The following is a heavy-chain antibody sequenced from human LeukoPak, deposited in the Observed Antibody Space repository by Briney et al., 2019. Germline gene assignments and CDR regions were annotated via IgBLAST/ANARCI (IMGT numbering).Heavy chain of an antibody. J-gene: IGHJ4*02. D-gene: IGHD3-16*02. CDR2: FDPEDGET. Sequence: ASVKVSCKVSGYTLTELSMHWVRQAPGKGLEWMGGFDPEDGETIYAQKFQGRVTMTEDTSTDTAYMELSSLRSEDTAVYYCATSTSNYVWGSYRYWAYWGQGTLVTVSS. CDR1: GYTLTELS. CDR3: ATSTSNYVWGSYRYWAY. V-gene: IGHV1-24*01.